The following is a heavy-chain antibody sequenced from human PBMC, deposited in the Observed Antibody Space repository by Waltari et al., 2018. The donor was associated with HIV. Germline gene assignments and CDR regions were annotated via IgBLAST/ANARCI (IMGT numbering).Heavy chain of an antibody. V-gene: IGHV3-74*01. Sequence: EVQLLESGGDLVHPGGSLRLSCTASGFIFSDFYMPWVRQVPGKGRVWVSRINPHATMLDYADSVKGRFTISRDDAKRTVYLHMDSLTVEDTAVYYCVRTAYCGRDCHYYFDFWGQGTLVTVSS. CDR3: VRTAYCGRDCHYYFDF. J-gene: IGHJ4*02. D-gene: IGHD2-21*02. CDR1: GFIFSDFY. CDR2: INPHATML.